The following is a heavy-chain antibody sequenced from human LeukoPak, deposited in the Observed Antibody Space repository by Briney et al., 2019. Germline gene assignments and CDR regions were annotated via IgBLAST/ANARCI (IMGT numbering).Heavy chain of an antibody. J-gene: IGHJ5*02. CDR3: ASRLKPRGIVVVPAADGWFDP. CDR1: GGSISSYY. CDR2: IYYRGST. D-gene: IGHD2-2*01. V-gene: IGHV4-59*01. Sequence: PSETLSLTCTVSGGSISSYYWSWIRQPPGKGLEWIGYIYYRGSTNYNPSLKSRVTISVDTSKNQFSLKLSSVTAADTAVYYCASRLKPRGIVVVPAADGWFDPWGQGTLVTVSS.